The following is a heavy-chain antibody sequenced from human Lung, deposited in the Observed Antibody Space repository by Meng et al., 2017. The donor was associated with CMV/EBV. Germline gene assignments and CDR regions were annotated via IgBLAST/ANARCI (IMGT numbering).Heavy chain of an antibody. J-gene: IGHJ4*02. Sequence: ESLKISCAASGFTFSSYAMSWVRQAAGKGLEWVSAISGSGGSTYYADSVKGRFTISRDNSKNTLYLQMNSLRAEDTAVYYCAGMTSDYWGQGPLVTVSS. CDR3: AGMTSDY. CDR1: GFTFSSYA. V-gene: IGHV3-23*01. D-gene: IGHD1-14*01. CDR2: ISGSGGST.